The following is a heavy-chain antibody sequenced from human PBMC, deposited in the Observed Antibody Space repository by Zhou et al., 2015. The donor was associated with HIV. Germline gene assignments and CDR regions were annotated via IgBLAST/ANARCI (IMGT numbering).Heavy chain of an antibody. CDR3: ARRGIQQWFDSFDI. V-gene: IGHV1-69*01. CDR1: GGTFSSYS. CDR2: IIPILGTA. Sequence: QVQLVQSGAEVKKPGSSVKVSCKASGGTFSSYSINWMRQAPGQGLEWMGGIIPILGTANYAQNFQGRLTITADEFTSTVYMDLSSLRSDDTAVYYCARRGIQQWFDSFDIWGQGTRVIVSA. D-gene: IGHD5-18*01. J-gene: IGHJ3*02.